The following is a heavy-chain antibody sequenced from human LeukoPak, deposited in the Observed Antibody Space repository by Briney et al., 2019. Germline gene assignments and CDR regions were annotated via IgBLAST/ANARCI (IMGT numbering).Heavy chain of an antibody. CDR3: ARGVNYGFDY. J-gene: IGHJ4*02. V-gene: IGHV3-30*02. CDR1: GFTFTTYA. Sequence: PGGSLRLSCVVSGFTFTTYAMDWVRQAPGKGLEWVAFIQNDGTTKFYADSVKGRSTISRDDSKKTLYLQMDSLRPDDTAVYYCARGVNYGFDYWGQGTLVTVSS. D-gene: IGHD1-7*01. CDR2: IQNDGTTK.